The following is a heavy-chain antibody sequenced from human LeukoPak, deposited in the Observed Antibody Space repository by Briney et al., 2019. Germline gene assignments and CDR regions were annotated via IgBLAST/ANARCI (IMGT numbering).Heavy chain of an antibody. J-gene: IGHJ5*02. CDR1: GAPVTDYY. D-gene: IGHD7-27*01. CDR3: TRGHWGLQS. Sequence: SETLSLTCTVSGAPVTDYYWSWIRQSPGKGLAWISYIHHSGNSDYNPSLRSRVTTSLDTSKNQFSLNLISVTAADTAVYYCTRGHWGLQSWSQGTLVTASS. CDR2: IHHSGNS. V-gene: IGHV4-59*02.